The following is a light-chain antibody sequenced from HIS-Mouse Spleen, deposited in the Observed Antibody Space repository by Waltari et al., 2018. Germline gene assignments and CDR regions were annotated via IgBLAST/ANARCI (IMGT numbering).Light chain of an antibody. Sequence: NFMLTQPHSVSESPGKTVTIPCTRSSGSIASNYVQWYQQRPGSAPPTVIYEDNQRPSGVPDRFSGSIDSSSNSASLTISGLKTEDEADYYCQSYDSSNLVFGGGTKLTVL. CDR2: EDN. V-gene: IGLV6-57*04. CDR3: QSYDSSNLV. J-gene: IGLJ3*02. CDR1: SGSIASNY.